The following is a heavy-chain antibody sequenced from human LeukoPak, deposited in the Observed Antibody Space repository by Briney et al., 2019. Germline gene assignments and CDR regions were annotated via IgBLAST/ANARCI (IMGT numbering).Heavy chain of an antibody. D-gene: IGHD4-17*01. Sequence: PSETLSLTCTVSGGSISSGDYYWSWIRQPPGKGLEWIGYIYYSGSTYYNPSLKSRVTISVDTSKDQFSLKLSSVTAADTAVYYCASAYGDYINWFDPWGQGTLVTVSS. CDR1: GGSISSGDYY. CDR2: IYYSGST. CDR3: ASAYGDYINWFDP. V-gene: IGHV4-30-4*01. J-gene: IGHJ5*02.